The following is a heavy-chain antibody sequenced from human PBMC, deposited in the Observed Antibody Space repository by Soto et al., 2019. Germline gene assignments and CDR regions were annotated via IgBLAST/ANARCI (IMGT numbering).Heavy chain of an antibody. D-gene: IGHD2-15*01. V-gene: IGHV3-74*03. CDR2: IKPDGSRT. J-gene: IGHJ4*02. CDR1: GFTFSSYW. Sequence: LRLSCAASGFTFSSYWMHWVRQAPGEGLVWVSYIKPDGSRTKDADSVKGRFAISRDTARNTLYLRMNSLGAEDTAVYCCPRDNICSYDSWGRGTLVTVSS. CDR3: PRDNICSYDS.